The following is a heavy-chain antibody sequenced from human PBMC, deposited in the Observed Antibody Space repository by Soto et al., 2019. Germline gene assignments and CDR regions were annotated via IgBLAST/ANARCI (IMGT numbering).Heavy chain of an antibody. J-gene: IGHJ6*02. CDR3: ARDLMVRGVIPPLYGMDV. CDR1: GGSISSGGYY. D-gene: IGHD3-10*01. CDR2: IYYSGST. Sequence: QVQLQESGPGLVKPSQTLSLTCTVSGGSISSGGYYWSWIRQHPGKGLEWIGYIYYSGSTYYNPSLKSRVTISVDTSKNQFYLKLSSVTAADTAVYYCARDLMVRGVIPPLYGMDVWVQGTTVTVSS. V-gene: IGHV4-31*03.